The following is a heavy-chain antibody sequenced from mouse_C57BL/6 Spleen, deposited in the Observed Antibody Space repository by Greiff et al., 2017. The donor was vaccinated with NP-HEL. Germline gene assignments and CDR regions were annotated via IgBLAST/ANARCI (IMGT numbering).Heavy chain of an antibody. Sequence: EVKLMESGGGLVKPGGSLKLSCAASGFTFSDYGMHWVRQAPEKGLEWVAYISSGSSTIYYADTVKGRFTISRDNAKNTLFLQMASLRSEDTAMYYCARETAQIYYFDYWGQGTTLTVSS. CDR2: ISSGSSTI. D-gene: IGHD3-2*02. CDR3: ARETAQIYYFDY. V-gene: IGHV5-17*01. J-gene: IGHJ2*01. CDR1: GFTFSDYG.